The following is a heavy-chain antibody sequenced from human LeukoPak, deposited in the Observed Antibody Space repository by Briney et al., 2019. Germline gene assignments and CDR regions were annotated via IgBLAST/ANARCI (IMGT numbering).Heavy chain of an antibody. CDR2: INWNSGSM. Sequence: GGSLRLSCVASGFTFDDYAMHWVRQAPGKGLEWVSGINWNSGSMGYADSVKGRFTISRDNAENSLYLQMNSLRAEDTALYYCARKRPNYFDYWGQGTLVTVSS. V-gene: IGHV3-9*01. J-gene: IGHJ4*02. CDR3: ARKRPNYFDY. CDR1: GFTFDDYA.